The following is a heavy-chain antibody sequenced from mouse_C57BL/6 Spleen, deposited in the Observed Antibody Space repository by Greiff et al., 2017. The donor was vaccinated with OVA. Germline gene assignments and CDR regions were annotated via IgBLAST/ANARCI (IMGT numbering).Heavy chain of an antibody. CDR1: GYTFTSYW. V-gene: IGHV1-55*01. Sequence: QVQLQQPGAELVKPGASVKLSCKASGYTFTSYWITWVKQRPGQGLEWIGDIYPGSGSTNYNEKFKSKATLTVDTSSSTAYMQLSSLTSEDSAVYYCARSGGSSLYYAMDYWGQGTSVTVSS. D-gene: IGHD1-1*01. CDR3: ARSGGSSLYYAMDY. CDR2: IYPGSGST. J-gene: IGHJ4*01.